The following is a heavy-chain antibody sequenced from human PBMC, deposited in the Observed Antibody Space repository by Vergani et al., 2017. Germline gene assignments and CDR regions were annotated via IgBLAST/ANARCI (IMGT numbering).Heavy chain of an antibody. D-gene: IGHD2-21*02. CDR1: GDSINSSTYY. V-gene: IGHV4-39*01. J-gene: IGHJ6*02. CDR3: ARHLAYCGGDCYPYYYGMDV. CDR2: IYYSGST. Sequence: QLQLQESSPGLVKPSETLSLTCTVSGDSINSSTYYWGWIRQTPEKGLEWIGSIYYSGSTYYNPSLKSRVTISVDTSKNQFSLKLNSVTAADTAVYYCARHLAYCGGDCYPYYYGMDVWGQGTTVTVSS.